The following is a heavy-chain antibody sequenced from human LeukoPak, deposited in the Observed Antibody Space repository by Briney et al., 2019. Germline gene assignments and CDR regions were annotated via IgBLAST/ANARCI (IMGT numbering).Heavy chain of an antibody. Sequence: ASVKVSCKASGYTFISYGMSWVQQAPGQGLEWMGWISAYNGNTNYAQKFQGRVTMTTDTSTSIIYMELRNLRSDDTAVYFCARDRSAYFDYWGQGTLVTVSS. CDR2: ISAYNGNT. CDR3: ARDRSAYFDY. V-gene: IGHV1-18*01. CDR1: GYTFISYG. D-gene: IGHD3-22*01. J-gene: IGHJ4*02.